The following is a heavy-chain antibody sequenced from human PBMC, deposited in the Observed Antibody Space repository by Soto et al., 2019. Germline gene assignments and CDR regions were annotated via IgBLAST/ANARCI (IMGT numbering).Heavy chain of an antibody. Sequence: GGSLRLSCAASGFTFSSYDMHWVRQATGKGLEWVSAIGTAGDTYYPGSVKGRFTISRENAKNSLYLQMNSLRAGDTAVYYCARALDFEYSSSEVVGAFDIWGQGTMVTVSS. D-gene: IGHD6-6*01. CDR2: IGTAGDT. CDR1: GFTFSSYD. J-gene: IGHJ3*02. CDR3: ARALDFEYSSSEVVGAFDI. V-gene: IGHV3-13*01.